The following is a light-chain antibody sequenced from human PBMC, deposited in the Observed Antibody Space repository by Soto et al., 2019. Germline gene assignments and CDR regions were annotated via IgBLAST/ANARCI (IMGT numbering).Light chain of an antibody. CDR3: LEVFYCPRA. CDR2: AAS. V-gene: IGKV1-6*02. CDR1: QEIGND. J-gene: IGKJ1*01. Sequence: AIQMTQSPSSLAGSVGDRLTITCRASQEIGNDLGGYQQKPGKAPKLLIYAASSLQSGVSSRFSGSGSGTDFTLTISSLQPEDCATYYCLEVFYCPRAFGQGTKVDIK.